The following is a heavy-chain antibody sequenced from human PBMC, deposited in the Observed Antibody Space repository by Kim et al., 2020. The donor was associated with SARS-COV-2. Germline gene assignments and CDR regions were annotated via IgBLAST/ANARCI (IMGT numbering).Heavy chain of an antibody. Sequence: SETLSLTCAVYGGSFSGYYWSWIRQPPGKGLEWIGEINHSGSTNYNPSLKSRVTISVDTSKNQFSLKLSSVTAADTAVYYCARGRGGSYLRYWGQGTLVTVSS. J-gene: IGHJ4*02. V-gene: IGHV4-34*01. CDR2: INHSGST. D-gene: IGHD1-26*01. CDR1: GGSFSGYY. CDR3: ARGRGGSYLRY.